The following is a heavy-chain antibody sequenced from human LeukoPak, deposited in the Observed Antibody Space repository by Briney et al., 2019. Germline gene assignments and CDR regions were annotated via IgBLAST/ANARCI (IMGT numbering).Heavy chain of an antibody. Sequence: GGSLRLSCAASGFTFSSYAMSWVRQAPGKGLEWVSAISGSGGSTCYADSVKGRFTISSDNSKNTLYLQMHSLRAEDTAVYYCAKDWAGVATILPYYFDYWGQGTLVIVSS. V-gene: IGHV3-23*01. D-gene: IGHD5-12*01. J-gene: IGHJ4*02. CDR3: AKDWAGVATILPYYFDY. CDR2: ISGSGGST. CDR1: GFTFSSYA.